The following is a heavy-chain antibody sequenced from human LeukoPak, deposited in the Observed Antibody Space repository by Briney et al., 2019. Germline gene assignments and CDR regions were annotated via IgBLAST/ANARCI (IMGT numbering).Heavy chain of an antibody. CDR3: TTPPGYYDMSPFDY. Sequence: GGSLRLSCAASGFTFSNAWMTWVRQAPGKGLEWVGHIKSKTDGETTDYAAPVKGRFTISRDDSENTLYLQMNSLKIEDTAVYYCTTPPGYYDMSPFDYWGQGTLVTVSS. V-gene: IGHV3-15*01. D-gene: IGHD3-22*01. CDR1: GFTFSNAW. CDR2: IKSKTDGETT. J-gene: IGHJ4*02.